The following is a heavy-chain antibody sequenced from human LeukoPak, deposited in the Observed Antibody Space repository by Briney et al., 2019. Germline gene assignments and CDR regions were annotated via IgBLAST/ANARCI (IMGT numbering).Heavy chain of an antibody. D-gene: IGHD5-18*01. CDR3: AKHVRVLQLGFFDY. Sequence: PSETLSLTCTVSGGSISSTTYYWGWIRQPPGKGLEWIGSIYYSGSIYYNVSLKSRVTISVDTSKNQFSLKLSSVTAADTAVYYCAKHVRVLQLGFFDYWAQGTLVTVSS. CDR2: IYYSGSI. V-gene: IGHV4-39*01. J-gene: IGHJ4*02. CDR1: GGSISSTTYY.